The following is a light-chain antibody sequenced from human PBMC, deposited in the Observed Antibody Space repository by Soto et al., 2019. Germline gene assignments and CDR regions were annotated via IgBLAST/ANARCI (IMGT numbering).Light chain of an antibody. CDR1: QSVSSN. CDR3: RQYNNWPPGT. V-gene: IGKV3-15*01. J-gene: IGKJ1*01. CDR2: GAS. Sequence: EMVMTQSPATLSVSPGETATLSCRASQSVSSNLAWYQQKPGQAPRLLIYGASTRATGIPARFSGSGSGTDFTLTISSVQPEDVAVYYCRQYNNWPPGTFGQGTKVEIK.